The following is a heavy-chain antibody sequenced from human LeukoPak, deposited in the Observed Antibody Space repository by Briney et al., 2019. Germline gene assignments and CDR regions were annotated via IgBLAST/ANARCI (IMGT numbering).Heavy chain of an antibody. V-gene: IGHV4-31*03. CDR1: GDSISSGDYF. D-gene: IGHD1-1*01. CDR3: GRRGTGRWIDP. Sequence: PSQTLSLTCSVSGDSISSGDYFWSWIRQHPGKGLEWIGYINYSGTTFYNPSLKSRVTISVDTSQNQFSLNLNSVTAADTAVYYCGRRGTGRWIDPWGQGTLVTVPA. CDR2: INYSGTT. J-gene: IGHJ5*02.